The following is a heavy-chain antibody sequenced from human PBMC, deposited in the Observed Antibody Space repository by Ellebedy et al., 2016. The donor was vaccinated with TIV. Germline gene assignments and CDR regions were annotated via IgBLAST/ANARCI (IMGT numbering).Heavy chain of an antibody. D-gene: IGHD2-21*02. CDR1: GLTFPNFW. CDR3: ARGPVTADF. CDR2: INNDGSGT. J-gene: IGHJ4*02. V-gene: IGHV3-74*01. Sequence: PGGSLRLSCSASGLTFPNFWMHWVRQSPGKGLVWVSRINNDGSGTNYADSVKGRFTISRDNAKNTLYLDMNSLRVEDTAVYYCARGPVTADFWGQGTLVIVSS.